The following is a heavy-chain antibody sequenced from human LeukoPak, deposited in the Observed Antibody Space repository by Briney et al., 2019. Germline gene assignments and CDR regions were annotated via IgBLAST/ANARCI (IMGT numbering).Heavy chain of an antibody. D-gene: IGHD6-13*01. J-gene: IGHJ5*02. Sequence: PGGSLSLSCAASGFTFSSYAMGWVRQAPGKGPEWVSSISGSGGHTYFADSVKGRFTVSRDNSKSTLYLQLNSLRVEDTAVYYCAKVDGVRAAPSRGRVDAWGQGTLVTVSS. CDR1: GFTFSSYA. CDR3: AKVDGVRAAPSRGRVDA. CDR2: ISGSGGHT. V-gene: IGHV3-23*01.